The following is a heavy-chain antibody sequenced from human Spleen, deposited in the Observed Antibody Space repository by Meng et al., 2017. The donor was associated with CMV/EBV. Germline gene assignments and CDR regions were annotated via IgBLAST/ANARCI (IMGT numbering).Heavy chain of an antibody. V-gene: IGHV3-30*14. CDR3: ARVASRSYYHYGMDV. D-gene: IGHD5-12*01. Sequence: GESLKISCAASGFTFSDYAMHWVRQAPGKGLEWVAVISYDGSNAFYADSMKGRFTISRDNSKNTLYLQMNSLRAEDTAVYYCARVASRSYYHYGMDVWGQGTTVTVSS. CDR1: GFTFSDYA. J-gene: IGHJ6*02. CDR2: ISYDGSNA.